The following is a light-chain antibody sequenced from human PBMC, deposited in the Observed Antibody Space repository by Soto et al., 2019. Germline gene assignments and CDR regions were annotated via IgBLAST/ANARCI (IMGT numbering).Light chain of an antibody. CDR2: DTS. CDR1: QSVSSY. J-gene: IGKJ4*01. Sequence: SPAPLTSSPPARPTLSCRASQSVSSYLAWYQQKPGQAPRLLIYDTSTRATGVPARFSGSRSGPEFTLTINSLQSEEFAIYYCQPYNNWPLTFGGGTMVDI. V-gene: IGKV3-15*01. CDR3: QPYNNWPLT.